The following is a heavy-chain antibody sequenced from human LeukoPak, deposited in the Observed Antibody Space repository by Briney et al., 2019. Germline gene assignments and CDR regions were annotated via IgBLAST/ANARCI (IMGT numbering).Heavy chain of an antibody. J-gene: IGHJ6*04. CDR1: GYTLTGYC. CDR2: ISAYNGNT. V-gene: IGHV1-18*04. D-gene: IGHD3-10*01. CDR3: ARGLGPTYYYGSGSYPDV. Sequence: ASVKVSCKASGYTLTGYCMHWVRQAPGQGLEWMGWISAYNGNTNYAQKLQGRVTMTTDTSTSTAYMELRSLRSDDTAVYYCARGLGPTYYYGSGSYPDVWGKGTTVTISS.